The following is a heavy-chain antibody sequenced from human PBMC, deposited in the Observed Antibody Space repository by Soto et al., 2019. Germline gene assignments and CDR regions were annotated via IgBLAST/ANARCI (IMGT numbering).Heavy chain of an antibody. Sequence: GGSLRLSCAASGFTFSSYWMHWVRQAPGKGLVWVSRINSDGSSTSYADSVKGRFTISRDNAKNTLYLQMNSLRAEDTAVYYCARDSIEVLWFGYNWFDPWGQGTLVTVSS. J-gene: IGHJ5*02. CDR1: GFTFSSYW. CDR3: ARDSIEVLWFGYNWFDP. CDR2: INSDGSST. V-gene: IGHV3-74*01. D-gene: IGHD3-10*01.